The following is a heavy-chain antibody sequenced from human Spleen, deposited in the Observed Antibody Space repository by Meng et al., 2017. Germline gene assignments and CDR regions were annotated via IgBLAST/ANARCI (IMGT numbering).Heavy chain of an antibody. Sequence: ESLKISCAASGPIFSSYAMSWVRPAPGEGLEWVSSISSSGAYIYYADSVKGRLTISRDNAKNSLYLQMNSLRAEDTAVYYCARVSHRRYYYDSSGYYYIDAFDIWGQGTMVTVSS. V-gene: IGHV3-21*01. CDR3: ARVSHRRYYYDSSGYYYIDAFDI. CDR1: GPIFSSYA. D-gene: IGHD3-22*01. CDR2: ISSSGAYI. J-gene: IGHJ3*02.